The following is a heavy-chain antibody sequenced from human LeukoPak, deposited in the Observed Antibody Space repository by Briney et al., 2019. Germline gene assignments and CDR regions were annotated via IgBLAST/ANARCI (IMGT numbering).Heavy chain of an antibody. D-gene: IGHD5-24*01. V-gene: IGHV3-30*04. CDR3: ASPSRDGYNYSDY. J-gene: IGHJ4*02. CDR1: GFTFSSYA. CDR2: ISYDGSNK. Sequence: GRSLRLSCAASGFTFSSYAMHWVRQAPGKGLEWVAVISYDGSNKYYADSVKGRFTISRDNSKNTLYLQMNSLRAEDTAVYYCASPSRDGYNYSDYWGQGTLVTVSS.